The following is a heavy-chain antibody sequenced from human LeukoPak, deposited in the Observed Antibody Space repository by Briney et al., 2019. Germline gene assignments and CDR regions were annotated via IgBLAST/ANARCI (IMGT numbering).Heavy chain of an antibody. CDR3: ARVGYSYGSYYYYYYMDV. Sequence: SETLSLTPAVSGYSISRGYYWGWIRQPPGKGLEWIGRIYHSGSTYYNPSLKSRVTISVDTSKNQFSLKLSSVTAADTAVYYCARVGYSYGSYYYYYYMDVWGKGTTVTVSS. V-gene: IGHV4-38-2*01. CDR2: IYHSGST. J-gene: IGHJ6*03. CDR1: GYSISRGYY. D-gene: IGHD5-18*01.